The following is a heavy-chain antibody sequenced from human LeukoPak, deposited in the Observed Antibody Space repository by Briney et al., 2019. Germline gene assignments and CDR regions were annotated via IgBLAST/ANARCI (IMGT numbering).Heavy chain of an antibody. CDR1: GFTFSDYY. CDR3: ARKYSSSWSVVGPFDY. V-gene: IGHV3-11*04. J-gene: IGHJ4*02. Sequence: GGSLRLSCAASGFTFSDYYMSWIRQAPGKGLEWVSYISSSGSTIYYADSVKGRFTISRDNAKNSLYLQMNSLRAEDTAVYYCARKYSSSWSVVGPFDYWGQGTLVTVSS. CDR2: ISSSGSTI. D-gene: IGHD6-6*01.